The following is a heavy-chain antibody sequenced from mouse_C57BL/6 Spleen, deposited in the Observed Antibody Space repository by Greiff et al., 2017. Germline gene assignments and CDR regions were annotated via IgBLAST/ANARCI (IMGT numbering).Heavy chain of an antibody. CDR2: INPNNGGT. Sequence: VQLKQSGPELVKPGASVKIPCKASGYTFTDYNMDWVKQSHGKSLEWIGDINPNNGGTIYNQKFKGKATLTVDKSSSTAYMELRSLTSEDTAVYYCARLGYGSRPWFAYWGQGTLVTVSA. V-gene: IGHV1-18*01. J-gene: IGHJ3*01. D-gene: IGHD1-1*01. CDR1: GYTFTDYN. CDR3: ARLGYGSRPWFAY.